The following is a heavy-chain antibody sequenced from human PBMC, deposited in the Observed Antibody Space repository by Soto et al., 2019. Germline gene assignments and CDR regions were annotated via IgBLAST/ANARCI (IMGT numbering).Heavy chain of an antibody. CDR1: GFTFSSYG. CDR3: ARGGIYDFWSGYPWAYYYGMDV. CDR2: IWYDGSNK. V-gene: IGHV3-33*01. J-gene: IGHJ6*02. Sequence: QVQLVESGGGVVQPGRSLRLSCAASGFTFSSYGMHWVRQAPGKGLEWVAVIWYDGSNKYYADSVKGRFTISRDNSKNTLYLQMNSLRAEDTAVYYCARGGIYDFWSGYPWAYYYGMDVWGQGTTVTVSS. D-gene: IGHD3-3*01.